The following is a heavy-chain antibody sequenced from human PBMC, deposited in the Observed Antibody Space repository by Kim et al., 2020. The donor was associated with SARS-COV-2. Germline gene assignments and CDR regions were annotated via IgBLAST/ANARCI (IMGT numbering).Heavy chain of an antibody. CDR1: GFTFRTHT. Sequence: GGSLRLSCVASGFTFRTHTMNWLRQAPGKGLEWVALIWCDGGKTYYSDSVKGRFSISRDNSKNTLFLQMNSLRVEDTAVYYCARGWLVYFGYSGQGTRVT. CDR3: ARGWLVYFGY. D-gene: IGHD6-19*01. J-gene: IGHJ4*02. CDR2: IWCDGGKT. V-gene: IGHV3-33*08.